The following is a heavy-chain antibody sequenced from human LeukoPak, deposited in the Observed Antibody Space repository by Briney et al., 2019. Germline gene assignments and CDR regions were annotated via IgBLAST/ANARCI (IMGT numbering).Heavy chain of an antibody. CDR1: GASITCYY. CDR2: MSYGESA. CDR3: AREGDPGSGYNYGNWLDP. Sequence: SSETLSLTCTVSGASITCYYWNWIRQTPGKGLEWIGYMSYGESANYSPSLKSRVTISEDTSKNQFSLKLSSVTAADTAVYYCAREGDPGSGYNYGNWLDPWGQGTLVTVSS. J-gene: IGHJ5*02. V-gene: IGHV4-59*13. D-gene: IGHD5-12*01.